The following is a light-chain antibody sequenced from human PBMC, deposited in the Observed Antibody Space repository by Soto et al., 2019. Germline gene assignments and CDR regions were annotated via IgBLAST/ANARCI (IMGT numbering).Light chain of an antibody. CDR1: SSDVADYKF. CDR3: SSYTSSSAFDV. V-gene: IGLV2-14*01. Sequence: QSALTQPASVSGSPGQSITISCTGTSSDVADYKFVSWYQQYPGKAPKLMIYDVSNRPSGISNRFSGSKSGNTASLTISGLQAEDEADDYCSSYTSSSAFDVFGGGTKVTVL. CDR2: DVS. J-gene: IGLJ2*01.